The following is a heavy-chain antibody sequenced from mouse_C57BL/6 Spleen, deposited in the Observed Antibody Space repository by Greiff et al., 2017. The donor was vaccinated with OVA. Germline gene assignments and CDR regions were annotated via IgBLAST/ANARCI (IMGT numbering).Heavy chain of an antibody. V-gene: IGHV1-59*01. CDR1: GYTFTSYW. Sequence: QVQLQQPGAELVRPGTSVKLSCKASGYTFTSYWMHWVKQRPGQGLEWIGVIDPSDSYTNYNQKFKGKATLTVDTSSSTAYMQLSSLTSEDSAVYYCASFITTVVGAMDYWGQGTSVTVSS. D-gene: IGHD1-1*01. CDR3: ASFITTVVGAMDY. J-gene: IGHJ4*01. CDR2: IDPSDSYT.